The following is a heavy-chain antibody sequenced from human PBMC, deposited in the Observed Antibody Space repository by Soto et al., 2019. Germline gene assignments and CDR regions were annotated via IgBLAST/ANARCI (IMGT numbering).Heavy chain of an antibody. CDR2: ISAYNGNT. D-gene: IGHD3-22*01. V-gene: IGHV1-18*01. CDR3: ARPYYYDSSGYYYP. CDR1: GYTFTSYG. Sequence: ASVKVSCKASGYTFTSYGISWVRQAPGQGLEWMGWISAYNGNTNYAQKLQGRVTMTTDTSTSTAYMELRSLRSDDTAVYYCARPYYYDSSGYYYPWGQGTLVTVSS. J-gene: IGHJ5*02.